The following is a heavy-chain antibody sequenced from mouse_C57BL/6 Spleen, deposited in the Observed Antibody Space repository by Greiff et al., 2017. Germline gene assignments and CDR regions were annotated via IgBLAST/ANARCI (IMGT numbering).Heavy chain of an antibody. J-gene: IGHJ4*01. CDR2: INPSNGGT. CDR3: AREGIYYDYGDAMDY. V-gene: IGHV1-53*01. D-gene: IGHD2-4*01. Sequence: QVQLQQPGTELVKPGASVKLSCKASGYTFTSYWMHWVKQRPAQGLEWIGNINPSNGGTNYNEKFKSKATLTVDKSSSTAYMQLSSLTSEDSAVYYCAREGIYYDYGDAMDYWGQGTSVTVSS. CDR1: GYTFTSYW.